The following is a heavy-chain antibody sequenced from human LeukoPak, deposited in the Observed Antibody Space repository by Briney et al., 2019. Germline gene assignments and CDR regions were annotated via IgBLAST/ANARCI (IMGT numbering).Heavy chain of an antibody. V-gene: IGHV4-59*01. D-gene: IGHD5-12*01. J-gene: IGHJ5*02. CDR1: GGSISSYY. Sequence: SETLSLTCTVSGGSISSYYWSWIRQPPGKGLEWIGYIYYSESTNYSPSLKSRVTISVDTSKNQFSLKLSSVTAAETAVYYCASSTKGGYDSGWFDPWGQGTLVTVSS. CDR3: ASSTKGGYDSGWFDP. CDR2: IYYSEST.